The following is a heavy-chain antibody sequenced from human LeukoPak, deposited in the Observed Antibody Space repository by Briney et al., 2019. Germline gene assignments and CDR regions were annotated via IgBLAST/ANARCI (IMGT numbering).Heavy chain of an antibody. J-gene: IGHJ6*02. V-gene: IGHV3-11*01. CDR3: ARDRRYCSGGSCYSNYYYYYGMDV. D-gene: IGHD2-15*01. Sequence: GGSLRLSCAASGFTFSDYYMSWVRQAPGKGLGWVAYISSSGSNKYYADSVKGRFTISRDNAKNSLYLQMNSLRAEDTAVYYCARDRRYCSGGSCYSNYYYYYGMDVWGQGTTVTVSS. CDR2: ISSSGSNK. CDR1: GFTFSDYY.